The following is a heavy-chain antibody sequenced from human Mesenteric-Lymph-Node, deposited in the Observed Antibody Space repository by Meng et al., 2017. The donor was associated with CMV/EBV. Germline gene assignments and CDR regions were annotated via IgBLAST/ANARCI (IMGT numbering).Heavy chain of an antibody. CDR3: AKDTTGYSSTWYWFDP. CDR2: ISWNSGSM. Sequence: SLKISCAASGFTFDDYAMHWVRQAPGKGLEWVSGISWNSGSMGYADSVKGRFTISRDNAKNSLYLQMISLRAEDTALYYCAKDTTGYSSTWYWFDPWGQGALVTVSS. V-gene: IGHV3-9*01. D-gene: IGHD6-13*01. CDR1: GFTFDDYA. J-gene: IGHJ5*02.